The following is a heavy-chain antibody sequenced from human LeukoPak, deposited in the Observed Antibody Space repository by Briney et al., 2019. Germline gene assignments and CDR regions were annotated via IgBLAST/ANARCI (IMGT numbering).Heavy chain of an antibody. V-gene: IGHV4-59*01. CDR2: IYYSGTT. D-gene: IGHD3-16*01. Sequence: PSETLSLTCIVSGDSISSYHWSWIRQPPGKGLEWIGCIYYSGTTKYNPSLKSRVTISVDASKNHFSLNLTSVTAADTAVYYCARDRSLGIIDYWGQGTLVTVSS. CDR1: GDSISSYH. J-gene: IGHJ4*02. CDR3: ARDRSLGIIDY.